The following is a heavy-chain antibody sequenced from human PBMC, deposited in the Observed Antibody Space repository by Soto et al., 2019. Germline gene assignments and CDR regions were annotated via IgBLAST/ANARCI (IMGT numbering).Heavy chain of an antibody. CDR3: ARNPGYVGYDYAYFAY. V-gene: IGHV4-59*08. Sequence: SETLSLTCSDSGGSISSYYWIWIRQPPGKGLEWIGYIYYSGSTNYNPSLKSRATISVDTSKNQFSLKLSSVSAADTAVYYCARNPGYVGYDYAYFAYWGQGTLVTVS. D-gene: IGHD5-12*01. J-gene: IGHJ4*02. CDR1: GGSISSYY. CDR2: IYYSGST.